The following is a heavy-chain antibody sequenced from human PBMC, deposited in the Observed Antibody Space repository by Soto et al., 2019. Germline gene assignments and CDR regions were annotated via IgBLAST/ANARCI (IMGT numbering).Heavy chain of an antibody. CDR3: AKRVVKSFGMDV. CDR1: GFTFSSYA. V-gene: IGHV3-23*01. Sequence: EVQLLESGGGLVQPGGSLRLSCAVSGFTFSSYAMAWVRQAPGKGLEWVSTISGSAGSTYYADSVKGRFTISRDNSKNPLYLQMNSLRAEDTAVYYCAKRVVKSFGMDVWGQGTTVTVSS. D-gene: IGHD2-15*01. J-gene: IGHJ6*02. CDR2: ISGSAGST.